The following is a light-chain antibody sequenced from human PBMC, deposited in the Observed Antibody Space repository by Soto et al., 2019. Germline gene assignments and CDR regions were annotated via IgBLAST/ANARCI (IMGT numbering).Light chain of an antibody. CDR2: AAS. CDR3: QQYGGSPRT. CDR1: QSLSFN. Sequence: GEIAPLTCKASQSLSFNLAWYQQKPGQAPRLLIYAASTRATGIPDRFSGSGSGTDFTLTISRLEPEDFAVYYCQQYGGSPRTFGQGTKVDIK. V-gene: IGKV3-20*01. J-gene: IGKJ1*01.